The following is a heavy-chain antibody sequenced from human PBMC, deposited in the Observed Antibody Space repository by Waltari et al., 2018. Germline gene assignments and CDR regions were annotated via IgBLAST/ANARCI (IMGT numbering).Heavy chain of an antibody. CDR2: IYHSGNT. CDR3: ARGPPIVGAMDY. J-gene: IGHJ4*02. CDR1: GNSISSPYY. D-gene: IGHD1-26*01. V-gene: IGHV4-38-2*02. Sequence: QVRLQESGPGLVKPSETLSLTCTVPGNSISSPYYWGWIRQPPGKGREWIGNIYHSGNTSYNPSLKSRGTLSVDTSKNQFSRKLNSVTAADTAVYYCARGPPIVGAMDYWGQGTLVTVSS.